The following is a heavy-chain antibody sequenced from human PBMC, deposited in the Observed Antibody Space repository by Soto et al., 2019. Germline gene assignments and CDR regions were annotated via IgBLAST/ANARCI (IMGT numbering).Heavy chain of an antibody. Sequence: ASVKVSCKASGYTFTGYYMHWVRQAPGQGLEWMGWINPNSGGTNYAQKFQGWVTMTRDTSISTAYMELSRLRSDDTAVYYCAMSAQQLHWFDPWGQGTLVTVSS. CDR1: GYTFTGYY. CDR3: AMSAQQLHWFDP. CDR2: INPNSGGT. V-gene: IGHV1-2*04. J-gene: IGHJ5*02. D-gene: IGHD6-13*01.